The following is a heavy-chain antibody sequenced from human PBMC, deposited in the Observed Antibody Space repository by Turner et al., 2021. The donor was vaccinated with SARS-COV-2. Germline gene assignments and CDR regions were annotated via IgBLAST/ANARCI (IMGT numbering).Heavy chain of an antibody. V-gene: IGHV3-33*01. CDR3: AREHPPSSWQTYYFDF. Sequence: QVPLVESGGGVVQPGRSLRLSCAASGFTFSSYDKHWVRQAPGKGLVWMANIWYDGSNNYYADSVKGRFAISRDNSKNTLYLQMNSLRAEDTAVYYCAREHPPSSWQTYYFDFWGQGTLVTVSS. J-gene: IGHJ4*02. CDR2: IWYDGSNN. D-gene: IGHD6-13*01. CDR1: GFTFSSYD.